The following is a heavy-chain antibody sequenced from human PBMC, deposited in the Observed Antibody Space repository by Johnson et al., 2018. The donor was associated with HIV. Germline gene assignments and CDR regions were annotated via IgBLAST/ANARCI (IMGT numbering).Heavy chain of an antibody. J-gene: IGHJ3*02. CDR2: ISYDGSNK. CDR3: GKQTQYQLLSDAFDI. CDR1: GFTFSSYA. D-gene: IGHD2-2*01. V-gene: IGHV3-30*04. Sequence: QVQLMESGGGVVQPGRSLRLSCAASGFTFSSYAMHWVRQAPGKGLEWVAVISYDGSNKYYADSVKGRFTISRDNSKNTLYLQMNSLRAEDTAVYYCGKQTQYQLLSDAFDIWGQGTMVTVSS.